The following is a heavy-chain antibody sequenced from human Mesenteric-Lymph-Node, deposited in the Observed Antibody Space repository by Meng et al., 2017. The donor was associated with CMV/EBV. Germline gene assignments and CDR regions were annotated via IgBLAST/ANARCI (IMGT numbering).Heavy chain of an antibody. CDR1: GYTFTSYA. V-gene: IGHV1-3*01. CDR3: ARDRGYYGSGSYSDY. J-gene: IGHJ4*02. CDR2: NNAGNGNT. Sequence: SGYTFTSYAMHWVRQAPGQRREWMGWNNAGNGNTKYSQKFQGRVNITRDTSASTAYMELSSLRSEDTAVYYCARDRGYYGSGSYSDYWGQGTLVTVSS. D-gene: IGHD3-10*01.